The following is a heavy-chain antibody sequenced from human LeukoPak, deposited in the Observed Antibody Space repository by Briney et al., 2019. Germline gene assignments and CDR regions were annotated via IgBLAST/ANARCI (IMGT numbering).Heavy chain of an antibody. D-gene: IGHD3-3*01. CDR2: IYYSGST. J-gene: IGHJ5*02. CDR1: GGSISSYY. Sequence: SETLSLTCTVSGGSISSYYWSWIRQPPGKGLEWIGYIYYSGSTNYNPSLKSRVTISVDTSKNQFSLKLSSVTAADTAVYYCARDPGYDFWSGRRGNWFDPWGQGTLSPSPQ. V-gene: IGHV4-59*01. CDR3: ARDPGYDFWSGRRGNWFDP.